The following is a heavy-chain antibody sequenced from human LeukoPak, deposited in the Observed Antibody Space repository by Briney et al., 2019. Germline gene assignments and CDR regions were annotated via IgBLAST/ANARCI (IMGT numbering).Heavy chain of an antibody. J-gene: IGHJ5*02. CDR1: GGSFSGYY. D-gene: IGHD3-9*01. CDR3: GRANSNVLRYFDWLSFPAARNNWFDP. Sequence: PSETLSLTCAVYGGSFSGYYWSWIRQPPGKGLEWIGEINHSGSTNYNPPLKSRVTISVDTSKSQFSLKLRSVTAEDKAVYYCGRANSNVLRYFDWLSFPAARNNWFDPWGQGTLVTVSS. CDR2: INHSGST. V-gene: IGHV4-34*01.